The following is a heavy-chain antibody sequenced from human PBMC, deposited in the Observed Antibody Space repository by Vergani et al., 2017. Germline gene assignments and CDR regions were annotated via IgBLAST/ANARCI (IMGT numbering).Heavy chain of an antibody. J-gene: IGHJ4*02. CDR3: ATDPLRYCSSTSCYFFDY. CDR2: IKSKTDGGTT. D-gene: IGHD2-2*01. CDR1: GFPFSNAW. V-gene: IGHV3-15*01. Sequence: EVQLVESGGGLVKPGGSLRLSCAASGFPFSNAWMSWVRPAPGKGLEWVGRIKSKTDGGTTDYAAPVKGRFTISRDDSKNTLYLQMNSLKTEDTAVYYCATDPLRYCSSTSCYFFDYWGQGTLVTVSS.